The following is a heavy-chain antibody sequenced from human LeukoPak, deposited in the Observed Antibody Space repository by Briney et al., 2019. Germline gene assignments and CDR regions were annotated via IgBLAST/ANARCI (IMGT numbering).Heavy chain of an antibody. Sequence: GGSLRLSCAASGFTFSSYWMSWVRQAPGKGLEWVANIKQDGREKYYVDSVKGRFTISRDNAKNSLYLQMNSLRAEDTAVYYCAKAYGGYESHYYYYGMDVWGQGTTVTVSS. D-gene: IGHD5-12*01. CDR2: IKQDGREK. CDR1: GFTFSSYW. CDR3: AKAYGGYESHYYYYGMDV. J-gene: IGHJ6*02. V-gene: IGHV3-7*01.